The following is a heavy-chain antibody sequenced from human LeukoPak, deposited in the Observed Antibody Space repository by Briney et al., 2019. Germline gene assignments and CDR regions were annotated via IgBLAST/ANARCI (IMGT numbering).Heavy chain of an antibody. J-gene: IGHJ4*02. V-gene: IGHV3-21*01. CDR2: ISSSSSYI. CDR3: ARDGGDYFDC. D-gene: IGHD3-16*01. Sequence: PGGSLRLSCAASGFTFSSYSMNWVRQAPGKGLEWVSSISSSSSYIYYADSVKGRFTISRDNAKNSLYLQMNSLRAEDTAVHYCARDGGDYFDCWGQGTLVTVSS. CDR1: GFTFSSYS.